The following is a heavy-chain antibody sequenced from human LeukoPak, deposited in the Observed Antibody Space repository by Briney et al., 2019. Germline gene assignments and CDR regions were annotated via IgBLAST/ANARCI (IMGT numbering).Heavy chain of an antibody. CDR1: GGSISSSSYY. V-gene: IGHV4-39*01. Sequence: SETLSLTCTVSGGSISSSSYYWGWIRQPPGKGLEWIGSMYYSGSAYYNPSLKSRVTISVDTSKDQFSLKLSSVTAADTAVYYCARLYAGANRWFDPWGQGTLVTVSS. CDR3: ARLYAGANRWFDP. CDR2: MYYSGSA. D-gene: IGHD5/OR15-5a*01. J-gene: IGHJ5*02.